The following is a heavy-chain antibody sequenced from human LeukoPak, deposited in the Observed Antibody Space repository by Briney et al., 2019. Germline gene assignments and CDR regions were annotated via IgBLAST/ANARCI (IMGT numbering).Heavy chain of an antibody. V-gene: IGHV4-59*01. CDR1: GGSISTYC. CDR2: IYYSGST. Sequence: PSETLSLTCTVSGGSISTYCWSWIRQPPGKGLEWIGYIYYSGSTNQNPSLKSRVTISVDTSKNQFSLKLSSVTAADTAVYYCARAVRYFGQDAFDIWGQGTMVTVSS. D-gene: IGHD3-9*01. CDR3: ARAVRYFGQDAFDI. J-gene: IGHJ3*02.